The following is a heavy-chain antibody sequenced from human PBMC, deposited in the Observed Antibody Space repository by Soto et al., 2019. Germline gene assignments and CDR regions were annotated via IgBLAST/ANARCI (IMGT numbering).Heavy chain of an antibody. CDR2: ISSSSSVI. CDR1: GFILSDCA. V-gene: IGHV3-48*01. J-gene: IGHJ6*03. CDR3: ARDLSWGSNWYYYMDV. D-gene: IGHD7-27*01. Sequence: EVQLVESGGGLVQPGGSLRLSCATSGFILSDCAMNWVRQAPGKGPEWVSYISSSSSVIDYADSVKGRFTVSRDNARNSLYLQTNSLRAEETAVYYCARDLSWGSNWYYYMDVWGKGTTVTVSS.